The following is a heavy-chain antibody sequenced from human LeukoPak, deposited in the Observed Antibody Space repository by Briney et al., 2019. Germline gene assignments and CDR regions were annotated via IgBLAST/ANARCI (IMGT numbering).Heavy chain of an antibody. J-gene: IGHJ5*02. CDR2: IIPILGIA. CDR3: ARGHSSSWYDWFDP. Sequence: SVKVSCKASGGTFRSYAISWVRQAPGQGLEWMGRIIPILGIANYAQKFQGRVTITADKSTSPAYMELSSLRSEDTAVYYCARGHSSSWYDWFDPWGQGTLVSVSS. D-gene: IGHD6-13*01. CDR1: GGTFRSYA. V-gene: IGHV1-69*04.